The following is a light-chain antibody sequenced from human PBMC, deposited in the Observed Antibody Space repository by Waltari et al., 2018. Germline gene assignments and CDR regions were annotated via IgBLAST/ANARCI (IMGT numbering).Light chain of an antibody. J-gene: IGKJ1*01. CDR3: KKYNDWPQT. CDR2: SAS. Sequence: IVMTPSPATLSVSSGERSTLSFVASQTVGSNLAWYEQKPGQAPRLLIYSASTRDTGIPPRFSGRGSGTEFTLTISSLQSEDFAVYYCKKYNDWPQTFGQGTKVEIK. V-gene: IGKV3-15*01. CDR1: QTVGSN.